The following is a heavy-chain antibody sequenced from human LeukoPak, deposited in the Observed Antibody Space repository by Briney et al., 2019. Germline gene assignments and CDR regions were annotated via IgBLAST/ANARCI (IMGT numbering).Heavy chain of an antibody. Sequence: GVSLRLSCAASGFTFSSYCMSWLREAPGKGLEWVGNIKQDGSEKYYVDSVKGRFTISRDNAKNSLYLQMNSLRAEDTAVYYCARGAWYYDSSGYYDYWGQGTLVTVSS. V-gene: IGHV3-7*01. CDR2: IKQDGSEK. J-gene: IGHJ4*02. CDR3: ARGAWYYDSSGYYDY. CDR1: GFTFSSYC. D-gene: IGHD3-22*01.